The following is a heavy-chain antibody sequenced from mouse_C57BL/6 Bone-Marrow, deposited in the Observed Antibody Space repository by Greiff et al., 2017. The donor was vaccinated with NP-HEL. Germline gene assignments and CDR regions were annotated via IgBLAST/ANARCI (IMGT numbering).Heavy chain of an antibody. Sequence: QVQLQQPGAELVRPGSSVKLSCKASGYTFTSYWMDWVKQRPGQGLEWIGNIYPSDSETHYNQKFKDKATLTVDKYSSTAYMQLSSLTSEDSAVYYCARDYDYDWYFDVWGTGTTVTVSS. D-gene: IGHD2-4*01. J-gene: IGHJ1*03. V-gene: IGHV1-61*01. CDR1: GYTFTSYW. CDR3: ARDYDYDWYFDV. CDR2: IYPSDSET.